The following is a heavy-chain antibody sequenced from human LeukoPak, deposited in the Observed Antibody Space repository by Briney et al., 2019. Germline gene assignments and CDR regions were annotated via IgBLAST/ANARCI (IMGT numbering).Heavy chain of an antibody. Sequence: ASVKVSCKASGYTFTGCYMHWVRQAPGQGPEWMGVISPSGGSTTYAQKFQGRVTLTRDMSTSTDYLELSSLRSEDTAVYYCARGLPYYDILTSKPRPYSGANDAFDIWGQGTVVTVSS. CDR2: ISPSGGST. CDR3: ARGLPYYDILTSKPRPYSGANDAFDI. CDR1: GYTFTGCY. J-gene: IGHJ3*02. D-gene: IGHD3-9*01. V-gene: IGHV1-46*01.